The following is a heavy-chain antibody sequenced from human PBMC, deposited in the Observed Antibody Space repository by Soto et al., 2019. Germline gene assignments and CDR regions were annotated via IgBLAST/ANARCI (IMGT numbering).Heavy chain of an antibody. CDR2: MSWDGSNR. CDR1: GFTFDEYA. D-gene: IGHD3-10*01. J-gene: IGHJ6*02. CDR3: AKGVLSFHYGMEV. V-gene: IGHV3-43D*04. Sequence: EVQLVESGGVVVQPGGSLRLSCAASGFTFDEYAMHWVRQPPGKGLEWVSLMSWDGSNRYYADSVQGRFTVSRDNSKYSLYLEMNNLRADDTAVYFCAKGVLSFHYGMEVWGQGATVTVSS.